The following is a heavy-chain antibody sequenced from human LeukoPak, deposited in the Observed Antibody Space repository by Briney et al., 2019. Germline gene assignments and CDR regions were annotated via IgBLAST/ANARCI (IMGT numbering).Heavy chain of an antibody. CDR1: GFTFSSYF. Sequence: GGSLRLSCGASGFTFSSYFMHWVRQDPGKGLMWVSRINTDGSSTNYADSVKGRFTISRDNAKNTVNLQMNSLRAEDTAVYYCVREFRIVEAGPFDYWGQGTLVTVSS. V-gene: IGHV3-74*01. J-gene: IGHJ4*02. CDR2: INTDGSST. D-gene: IGHD6-13*01. CDR3: VREFRIVEAGPFDY.